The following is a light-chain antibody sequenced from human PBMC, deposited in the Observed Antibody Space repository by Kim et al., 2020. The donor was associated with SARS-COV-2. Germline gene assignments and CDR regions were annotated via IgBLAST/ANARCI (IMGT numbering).Light chain of an antibody. CDR2: GAS. CDR1: QTVSSN. J-gene: IGKJ2*01. Sequence: LSGSPGERVTLSCRASQTVSSNLAWYQQKPGLAPRLIVYGASTRATGIPVRFSGSGSGTEFTLTINSLQSEDLAVYYCQQYNDWYTFGQGTKLEI. V-gene: IGKV3-15*01. CDR3: QQYNDWYT.